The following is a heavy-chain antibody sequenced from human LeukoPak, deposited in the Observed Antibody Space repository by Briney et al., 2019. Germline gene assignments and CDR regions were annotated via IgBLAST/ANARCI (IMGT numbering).Heavy chain of an antibody. D-gene: IGHD3-22*01. Sequence: SETLSLTCTVSGGSISSGDYYWRRTRQPPGKGLEWIGHIYYNGSTYYNPSLKSRVTISEDTSKNQFSLKLTSVTAADTAVYYCARFSYDSSGSNYYFHYWGQGTLVTVSS. CDR3: ARFSYDSSGSNYYFHY. V-gene: IGHV4-30-4*08. J-gene: IGHJ4*02. CDR1: GGSISSGDYY. CDR2: IYYNGST.